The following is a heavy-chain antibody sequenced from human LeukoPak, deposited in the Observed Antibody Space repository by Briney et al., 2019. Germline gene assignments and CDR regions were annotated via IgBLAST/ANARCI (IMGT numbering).Heavy chain of an antibody. CDR3: AREVSGGELDY. V-gene: IGHV1-69*04. CDR2: IIPVLGIA. J-gene: IGHJ4*02. Sequence: GASVKVSCKASGGTFSSYTISWVRQAPGQGLEWMGRIIPVLGIANYAQKFQGRVTITADKSTSTAYMELSSLRSEDTAVDYCAREVSGGELDYWGQGTLVTVSS. CDR1: GGTFSSYT. D-gene: IGHD6-19*01.